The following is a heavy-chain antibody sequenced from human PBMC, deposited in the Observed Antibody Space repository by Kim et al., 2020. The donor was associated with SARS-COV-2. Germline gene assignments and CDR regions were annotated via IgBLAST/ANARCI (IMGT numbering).Heavy chain of an antibody. D-gene: IGHD6-19*01. J-gene: IGHJ5*02. Sequence: ASVKVSCKASGYRFSSYGISWVRQAPGQGLEWMGWISVYNGKTHYAQKVQGRVTMTTDISTSTAYMELRSLRSDDTAVYYCARDPGYSSGWYDFWFDPWGQGTLVTVSS. V-gene: IGHV1-18*01. CDR3: ARDPGYSSGWYDFWFDP. CDR2: ISVYNGKT. CDR1: GYRFSSYG.